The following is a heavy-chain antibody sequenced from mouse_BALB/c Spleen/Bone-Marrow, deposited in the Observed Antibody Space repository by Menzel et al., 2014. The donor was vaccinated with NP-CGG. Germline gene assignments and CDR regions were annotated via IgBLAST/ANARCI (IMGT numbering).Heavy chain of an antibody. Sequence: EVMLVVSGGGLVPPGGSRKLSCAASGFTFSSFGMHWVRQAPEKGLEWVAYISGVSSIIYYADTVKGRFPISRDNPKNTLFLQMTSLRSEDTAIYYCARKDYFGYAAMDYCGQGTSVTVSS. D-gene: IGHD1-2*01. V-gene: IGHV5-17*02. CDR2: ISGVSSII. CDR1: GFTFSSFG. CDR3: ARKDYFGYAAMDY. J-gene: IGHJ4*01.